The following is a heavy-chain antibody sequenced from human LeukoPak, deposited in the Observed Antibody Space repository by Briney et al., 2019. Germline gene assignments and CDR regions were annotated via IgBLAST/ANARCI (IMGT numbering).Heavy chain of an antibody. CDR3: ARGGTIFGPTVG. CDR1: GGSISSYY. V-gene: IGHV4-59*01. CDR2: IYYSGST. Sequence: PSETLSLTCAVSGGSISSYYWSWIRQPPGKGLEWIGYIYYSGSTNYNPSLKSRVTISVDTSKNQFSLKLSSVTAADTAVYYCARGGTIFGPTVGWGQGTLVTVSS. J-gene: IGHJ4*02. D-gene: IGHD3-3*01.